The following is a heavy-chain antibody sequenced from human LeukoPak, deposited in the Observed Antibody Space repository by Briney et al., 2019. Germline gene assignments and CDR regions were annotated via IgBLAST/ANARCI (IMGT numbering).Heavy chain of an antibody. CDR2: INPNSGGT. Sequence: ASVKVSCKASGYTFTGYYMHWVRQAPGQGLEWMGWINPNSGGTNYAQKFQGRVTMTRDTSISTAYMELSRLRSDDTAVYYCARPYDYYDSSGYYPAFDYWGQGTLVTVSS. D-gene: IGHD3-22*01. V-gene: IGHV1-2*02. J-gene: IGHJ4*02. CDR1: GYTFTGYY. CDR3: ARPYDYYDSSGYYPAFDY.